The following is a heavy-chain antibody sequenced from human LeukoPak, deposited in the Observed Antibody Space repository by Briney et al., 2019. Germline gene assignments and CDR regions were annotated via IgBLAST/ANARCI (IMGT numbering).Heavy chain of an antibody. V-gene: IGHV3-15*05. D-gene: IGHD2-21*01. J-gene: IGHJ4*01. CDR2: IKSGGAT. CDR1: GFTFSTAW. CDR3: TADVAEKIAQFDY. Sequence: GGSLRLSCPASGFAASGFTFSTAWMTWIRQAPGKGPEWVGRIKSGGATDYAAPVKGRFSISRDDSRSTVYLQMNSLESEDTAVYYCTADVAEKIAQFDYWGHGTLVTVSS.